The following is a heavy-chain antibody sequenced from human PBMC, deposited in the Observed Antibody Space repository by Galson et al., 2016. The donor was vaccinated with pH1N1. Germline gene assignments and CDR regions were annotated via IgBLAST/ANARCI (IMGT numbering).Heavy chain of an antibody. Sequence: SLRLSCAASGFTFSSYAMSWVRQAPGKGLEWVSAISGSGGSTYYADSVKGRFTISRDNSKKTLYLKMNSLKAEETAVYYCAKDIGYCSSTSCQYYYYYGMDVWGQGTAVTVSS. D-gene: IGHD2-2*01. J-gene: IGHJ6*02. V-gene: IGHV3-23*01. CDR2: ISGSGGST. CDR3: AKDIGYCSSTSCQYYYYYGMDV. CDR1: GFTFSSYA.